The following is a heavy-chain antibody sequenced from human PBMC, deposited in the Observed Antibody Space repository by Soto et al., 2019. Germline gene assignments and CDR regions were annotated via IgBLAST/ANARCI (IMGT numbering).Heavy chain of an antibody. J-gene: IGHJ4*02. CDR3: ARTDNVGYYPY. CDR2: IYHSVTT. CDR1: GGSIISNYC. V-gene: IGHV4-38-2*01. Sequence: SETLSLTCAVSGGSIISNYCWAWIRQSPGKGLVWIGSIYHSVTTFYNPSLESRVIISLDTSESRFALRLTSVTAADSAVYYCARTDNVGYYPYWGQGTLVTFSS. D-gene: IGHD3-3*01.